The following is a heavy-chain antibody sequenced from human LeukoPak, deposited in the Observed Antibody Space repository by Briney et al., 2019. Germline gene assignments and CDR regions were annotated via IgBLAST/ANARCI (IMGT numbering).Heavy chain of an antibody. CDR3: ARGDSSGYYIDY. V-gene: IGHV3-30-3*01. D-gene: IGHD3-22*01. CDR2: ISYDGSNK. Sequence: GGSLRLSCAASGFTFSSYAMHWVRQAPCKGLEWVAVISYDGSNKYSADSVKGRFTISRDNSKNTLHLQMNSLRAEDTAVYYCARGDSSGYYIDYWGQGALVTVSS. CDR1: GFTFSSYA. J-gene: IGHJ4*02.